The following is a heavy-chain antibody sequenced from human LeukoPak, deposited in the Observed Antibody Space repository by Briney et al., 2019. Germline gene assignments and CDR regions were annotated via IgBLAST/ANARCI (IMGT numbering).Heavy chain of an antibody. D-gene: IGHD4-17*01. CDR2: IIPIFGTA. V-gene: IGHV1-69*13. J-gene: IGHJ4*02. CDR1: GGTFSSYA. Sequence: SVKVSCKASGGTFSSYAISWVRQAPGQGLEWMGGIIPIFGTANYAQKFQGRVTITADESTSTAYMELRSLRSDDTAVYYCARDLGTVTKGFDYWGQGTLVTVSS. CDR3: ARDLGTVTKGFDY.